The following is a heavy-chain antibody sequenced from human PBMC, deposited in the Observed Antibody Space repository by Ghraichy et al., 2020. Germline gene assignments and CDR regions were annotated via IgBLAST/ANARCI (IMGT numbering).Heavy chain of an antibody. V-gene: IGHV4-31*03. Sequence: SQTLSLTCTVSGGSISSGGYYWSWIRQHPGKGLEWIGYIYYSGSTYYNPSLKSRVTISVDTSKNQFSLKLSSVTAADTAVYYCARVRDGYRRPGFDYWGQGTLVTVSS. J-gene: IGHJ4*02. D-gene: IGHD5-24*01. CDR2: IYYSGST. CDR1: GGSISSGGYY. CDR3: ARVRDGYRRPGFDY.